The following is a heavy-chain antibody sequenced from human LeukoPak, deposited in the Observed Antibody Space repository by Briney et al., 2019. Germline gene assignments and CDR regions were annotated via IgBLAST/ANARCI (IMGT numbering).Heavy chain of an antibody. D-gene: IGHD3-10*01. CDR1: GASISSTSYY. V-gene: IGHV4-39*01. Sequence: SETLSLTCTVSGASISSTSYYWAWIRLPPGKGLEWIGVFSYSGSTYDNPSLKSRVTISADTSKNQFSLKLTSVTAAETAVYYCGRVILGEAKSPIDCWGQGTLVTVSS. CDR2: FSYSGST. CDR3: GRVILGEAKSPIDC. J-gene: IGHJ4*02.